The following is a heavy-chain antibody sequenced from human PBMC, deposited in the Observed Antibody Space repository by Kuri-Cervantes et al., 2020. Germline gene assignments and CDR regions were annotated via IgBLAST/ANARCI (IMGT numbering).Heavy chain of an antibody. CDR2: IYYSGST. J-gene: IGHJ2*01. Sequence: SETLSLTCTVSGGSISSSSYYWSWIRQPPGKGLEWIGYIYYSGSTYYNPSLKSRVTISVDTSKNQFSLKLSSVTAADTAVYYCARRPYYDFWSGYSYWYFDLWGRGTLVTVPQ. V-gene: IGHV4-30-4*01. CDR3: ARRPYYDFWSGYSYWYFDL. D-gene: IGHD3-3*01. CDR1: GGSISSSSYY.